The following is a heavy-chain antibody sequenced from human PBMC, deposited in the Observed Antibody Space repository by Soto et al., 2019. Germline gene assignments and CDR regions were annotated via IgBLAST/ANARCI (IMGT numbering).Heavy chain of an antibody. CDR2: IFYSGNS. CDR3: ARLSSLYYNSDYGGYYFDY. D-gene: IGHD3-10*01. V-gene: IGHV4-31*03. J-gene: IGHJ4*02. Sequence: QVQLQESGPGLVKPSQTLSLTCTVSGGSIRGGDYYWSWIRQHPGKGLGWIGYIFYSGNSFYNPSLKSGVTIAVDTSTTQFSLQLSSVTAADTAIYYCARLSSLYYNSDYGGYYFDYWGQGTLVSVSS. CDR1: GGSIRGGDYY.